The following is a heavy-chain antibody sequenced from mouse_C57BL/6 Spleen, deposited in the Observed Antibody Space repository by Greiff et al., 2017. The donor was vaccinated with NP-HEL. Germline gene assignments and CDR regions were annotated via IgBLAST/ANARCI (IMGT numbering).Heavy chain of an antibody. J-gene: IGHJ2*01. CDR2: IRNKANGYTT. CDR3: ARSEPARGGYYFDY. D-gene: IGHD3-1*01. Sequence: EVQLVESGGGLVQPGGSLSLSCAASGFTFTDYYMSWVRQPPGKALEWLGFIRNKANGYTTEYSASVKGRFTISRDNSQSILYLQMNALRAEDSATYYCARSEPARGGYYFDYWGQGTTLTVSS. CDR1: GFTFTDYY. V-gene: IGHV7-3*01.